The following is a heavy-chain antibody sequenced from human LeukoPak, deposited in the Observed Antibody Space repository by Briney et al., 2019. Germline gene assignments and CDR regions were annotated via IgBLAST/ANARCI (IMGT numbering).Heavy chain of an antibody. V-gene: IGHV4-59*01. CDR1: GGSISSYY. J-gene: IGHJ2*01. CDR3: ARALERGYSSGWYQTFWYFDL. CDR2: IYYSGST. Sequence: SETLSLTCTVSGGSISSYYWSWIRQPPGKGLEWIGYIYYSGSTNYNPSLKSRVTISVDTSKNQFSLKLSSVTAADTAVYYCARALERGYSSGWYQTFWYFDLWGRGTLVTVSS. D-gene: IGHD6-19*01.